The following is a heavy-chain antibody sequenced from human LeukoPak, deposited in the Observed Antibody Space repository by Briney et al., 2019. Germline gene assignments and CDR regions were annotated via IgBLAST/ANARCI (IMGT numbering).Heavy chain of an antibody. D-gene: IGHD6-6*01. CDR1: GYTFTGYY. V-gene: IGHV1-2*02. Sequence: ASVKVSCKASGYTFTGYYMHWVRQAPGQGLEWMGWINPNSGGTNYAQKFQGRVTMTRDTSISTAYMELSRLRSDDTAVYYCARDPKSRIGYSSSPRGFDYWGQGTLVTVSS. CDR2: INPNSGGT. CDR3: ARDPKSRIGYSSSPRGFDY. J-gene: IGHJ4*02.